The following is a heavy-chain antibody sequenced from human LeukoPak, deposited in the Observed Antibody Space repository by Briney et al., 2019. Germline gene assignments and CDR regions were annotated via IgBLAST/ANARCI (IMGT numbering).Heavy chain of an antibody. CDR2: MNPNSGNT. CDR3: ARYSGSYYYFDY. Sequence: ASVKVSCKASGYTFTSYDINWVRQATGRGLEWMGWMNPNSGNTGYAQKFQGRVTITRNTSISTAYMELSSLRSEDTAVYYCARYSGSYYYFDYWGQGTLVTVSS. CDR1: GYTFTSYD. D-gene: IGHD1-26*01. V-gene: IGHV1-8*03. J-gene: IGHJ4*02.